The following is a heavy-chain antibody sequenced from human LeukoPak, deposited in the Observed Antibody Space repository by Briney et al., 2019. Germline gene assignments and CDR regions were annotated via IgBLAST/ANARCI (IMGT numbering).Heavy chain of an antibody. V-gene: IGHV4-38-2*02. J-gene: IGHJ2*01. Sequence: PSETLSLTCTVSGYSISSGYYWGWIRQPPGKGLEWIGSIYHSGSTYYNPSLKSRVTISVDTSKNQFSLKLSSVTAADTAVYYCARVVGAAAAPWWYFDLWGRGTLVTVSS. CDR3: ARVVGAAAAPWWYFDL. CDR1: GYSISSGYY. CDR2: IYHSGST. D-gene: IGHD6-13*01.